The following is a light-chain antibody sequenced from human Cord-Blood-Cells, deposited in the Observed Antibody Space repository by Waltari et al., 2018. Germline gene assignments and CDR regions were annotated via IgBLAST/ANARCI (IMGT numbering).Light chain of an antibody. CDR2: EDS. V-gene: IGLV2-23*01. Sequence: QSALTQPASVSGSPGQSITISCPGTSSDVGSYNLVSWYQQHPGKAPKLMIYEDSKRPSGVSNRFSGSKSGNTASLTISGLQAEDEADYYCCSYAGSSTWVFGGGTKLTVL. CDR1: SSDVGSYNL. CDR3: CSYAGSSTWV. J-gene: IGLJ3*02.